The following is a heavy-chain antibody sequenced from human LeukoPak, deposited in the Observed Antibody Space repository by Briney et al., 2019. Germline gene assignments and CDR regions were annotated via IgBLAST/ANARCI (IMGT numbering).Heavy chain of an antibody. CDR1: GFTFSSYS. Sequence: GSLRLSCAASGFTFSSYSMNWVRQAPGKGLEWVSSINSRGSGEYYADSVKGRFTISRDNAKNSLYLQMNSLRVEDTAVYYCAREGSIVSHQDLDYWGQGSLVTVSS. V-gene: IGHV3-21*01. D-gene: IGHD2-15*01. J-gene: IGHJ4*02. CDR3: AREGSIVSHQDLDY. CDR2: INSRGSGE.